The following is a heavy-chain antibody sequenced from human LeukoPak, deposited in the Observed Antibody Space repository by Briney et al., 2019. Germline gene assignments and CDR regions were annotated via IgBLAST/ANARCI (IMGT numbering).Heavy chain of an antibody. Sequence: SETLSLTCTVSGGSVSSSSYSWGWIRQPPGKGLEWIGNIYYSGITYYNPSPKSRVTMSVDTSKNQFSLNLSSVTASDTAVYYCARVVVVTATDYFQYWGQGILVTVSS. J-gene: IGHJ4*02. CDR3: ARVVVVTATDYFQY. V-gene: IGHV4-39*01. D-gene: IGHD2-21*02. CDR2: IYYSGIT. CDR1: GGSVSSSSYS.